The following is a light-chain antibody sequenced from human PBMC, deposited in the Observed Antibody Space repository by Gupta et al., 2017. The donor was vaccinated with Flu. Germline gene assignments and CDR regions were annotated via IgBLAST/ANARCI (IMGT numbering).Light chain of an antibody. J-gene: IGLJ2*01. CDR3: QVGDSNSDHPEVV. CDR1: NLGSNS. V-gene: IGLV3-21*02. CDR2: DDS. Sequence: SSVPPPPLTVSVAPGQTARITCGGNNLGSNSVHWHQQKTGHAPGLVVYDDSDRPSGIPGRFSGSNSGNTATLTISRVAAGDEADYYCQVGDSNSDHPEVVFGGGTKLTVL.